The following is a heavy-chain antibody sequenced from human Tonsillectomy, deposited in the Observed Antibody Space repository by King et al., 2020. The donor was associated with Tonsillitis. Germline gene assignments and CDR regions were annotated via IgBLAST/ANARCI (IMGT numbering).Heavy chain of an antibody. CDR1: GFIFRHAW. CDR3: TSAYTRFFNNGVCQPFEH. D-gene: IGHD2-8*01. Sequence: VQLVESGGDLVKPGGSLRLSCAASGFIFRHAWMSWVRQAPGRGLEWVGRVKANADGGTIDYGAPAKGRFFITRDDSRDTVYLQMNSLQPGDTAVYYCTSAYTRFFNNGVCQPFEHWGQGTLVTVSS. V-gene: IGHV3-15*01. J-gene: IGHJ4*01. CDR2: VKANADGGTI.